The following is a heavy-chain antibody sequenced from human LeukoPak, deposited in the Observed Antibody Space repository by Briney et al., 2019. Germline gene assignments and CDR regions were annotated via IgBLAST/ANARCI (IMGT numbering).Heavy chain of an antibody. J-gene: IGHJ4*02. V-gene: IGHV3-7*01. CDR3: ARRQGYCDSTACYSTYFDY. Sequence: PGGSLRLSCAASGFTFSSYWMSWVRQAPGKGLEWVANIKQDGSGKYYVDSVKGRFTISRDNAKNSLYLQMISLRAEDTAVYYCARRQGYCDSTACYSTYFDYWGQGTLVTVSS. CDR1: GFTFSSYW. CDR2: IKQDGSGK. D-gene: IGHD2-2*01.